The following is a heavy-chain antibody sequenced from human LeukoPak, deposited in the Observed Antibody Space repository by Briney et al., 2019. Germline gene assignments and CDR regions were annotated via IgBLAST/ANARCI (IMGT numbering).Heavy chain of an antibody. J-gene: IGHJ4*02. CDR1: GFTFSNYA. D-gene: IGHD3-22*01. Sequence: PGGSLRLSCAASGFTFSNYAMHWVRQAPGKGLEWVSVITSDGSTKYYADSVKGRFTISRDNSKNTLYLQMNSLRAEDTAVYSCASHYDTSGYHYFDFWGQGTLVSVSS. V-gene: IGHV3-30-3*01. CDR3: ASHYDTSGYHYFDF. CDR2: ITSDGSTK.